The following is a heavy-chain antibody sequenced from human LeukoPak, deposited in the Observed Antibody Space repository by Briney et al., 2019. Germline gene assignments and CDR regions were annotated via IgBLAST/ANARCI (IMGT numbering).Heavy chain of an antibody. Sequence: GGSLRLSCAASGFTFSSYSMDWVRQAPGKGLEWVSSISSSSSYIYYADSVKGRFTISRDNAKNSLYLQMNSLRAEDTAVYYCARKDVYYYYGMDVWGQGTTVTVSS. J-gene: IGHJ6*02. V-gene: IGHV3-21*01. CDR2: ISSSSSYI. CDR1: GFTFSSYS. CDR3: ARKDVYYYYGMDV.